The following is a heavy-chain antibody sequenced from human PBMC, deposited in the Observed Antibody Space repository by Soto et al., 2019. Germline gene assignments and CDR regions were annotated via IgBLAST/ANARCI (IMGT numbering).Heavy chain of an antibody. V-gene: IGHV3-30*18. Sequence: QVQLVESGGGVVQPGRSLRLSCAASGFTFSSYGMHWVRQAPGKGLEWVAVISYDGSNKYYADSVKGRLTIYRDNSKNTLYLQMNSLRAEDTAVYYSAKGRITGTTGPDYWGQGTLVTVSS. CDR3: AKGRITGTTGPDY. D-gene: IGHD1-7*01. J-gene: IGHJ4*02. CDR2: ISYDGSNK. CDR1: GFTFSSYG.